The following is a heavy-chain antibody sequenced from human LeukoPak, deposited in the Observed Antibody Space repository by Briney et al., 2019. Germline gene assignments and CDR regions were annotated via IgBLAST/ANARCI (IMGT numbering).Heavy chain of an antibody. CDR3: ARFCTGGVCYFDY. D-gene: IGHD2-8*02. CDR2: INPNSGGT. Sequence: ASVKVSCKASGYTFTGYYMHWVRQAPGQGLEWMGWINPNSGGTNYAQKFQGRVTTTRDTSISTAYMELSRLRSDDTAVYYCARFCTGGVCYFDYWGQGTLVTVSS. J-gene: IGHJ4*02. V-gene: IGHV1-2*02. CDR1: GYTFTGYY.